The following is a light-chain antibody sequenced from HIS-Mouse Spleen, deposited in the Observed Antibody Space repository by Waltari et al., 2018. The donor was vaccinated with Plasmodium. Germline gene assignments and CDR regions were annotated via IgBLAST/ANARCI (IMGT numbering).Light chain of an antibody. CDR1: NIGSKN. CDR2: RDS. CDR3: QVWDSSTVV. J-gene: IGLJ2*01. V-gene: IGLV3-9*01. Sequence: SYELTQPLSVSVALGQTARITCGGNNIGSKNVHWYQQKPGQAPVLVIYRDSNRPSGSPGGFYGANSGNTATLTISRAQAGDEADYYCQVWDSSTVVFGGGTKLTVL.